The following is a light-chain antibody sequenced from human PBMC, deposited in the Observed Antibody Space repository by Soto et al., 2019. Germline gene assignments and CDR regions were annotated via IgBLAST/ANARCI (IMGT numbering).Light chain of an antibody. V-gene: IGLV1-44*01. CDR3: AAWDDSLTGVV. CDR1: SSNIGSNS. Sequence: QSVLTQPPSASGTPGQRVTISCSGSSSNIGSNSVNWYQQLPKTAPNLLIYSDNQRPSGVPDRFSGSKSGTSASLAINGLQSEDEADYYCAAWDDSLTGVVFGGGTKLTVL. CDR2: SDN. J-gene: IGLJ2*01.